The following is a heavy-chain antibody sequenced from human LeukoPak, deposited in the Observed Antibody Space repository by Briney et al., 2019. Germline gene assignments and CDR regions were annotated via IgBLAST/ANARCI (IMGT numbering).Heavy chain of an antibody. Sequence: GGSLRLSCAASGFTFSSYAMSWVRQAPGKGLEWVSSISSSSSYIYYADSVKGRFTISRDNAKNSLYLQMNSLRAEDTAVYYCASPWELLDYWGQGTLVTVSS. J-gene: IGHJ4*02. D-gene: IGHD1-26*01. CDR3: ASPWELLDY. V-gene: IGHV3-21*01. CDR2: ISSSSSYI. CDR1: GFTFSSYA.